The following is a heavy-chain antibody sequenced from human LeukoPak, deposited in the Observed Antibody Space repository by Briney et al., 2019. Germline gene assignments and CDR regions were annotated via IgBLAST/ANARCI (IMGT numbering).Heavy chain of an antibody. CDR1: GFTLSNYW. CDR3: ARGDRSAYYHTSGFDP. CDR2: INSDGSST. J-gene: IGHJ5*02. V-gene: IGHV3-74*01. D-gene: IGHD3-22*01. Sequence: GGSLRLSCAASGFTLSNYWMQWVRQAPGKGLVWVSRINSDGSSTSYADSVKGRFTISRDNAKNTLYLQMNSLRAEDTAVYYCARGDRSAYYHTSGFDPWGQGSLVTVSS.